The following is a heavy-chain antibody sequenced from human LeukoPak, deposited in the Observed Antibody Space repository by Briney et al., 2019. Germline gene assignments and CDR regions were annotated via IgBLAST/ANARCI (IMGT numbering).Heavy chain of an antibody. D-gene: IGHD3-22*01. V-gene: IGHV1-69*01. CDR1: GGTFISYA. Sequence: ASVKVSCKASGGTFISYAISWVRQAPGQGLEWMGGIIPIFGTANYAQKFQGRVTITADESTSTAYMELSSLRSEDTAVYYCAREGGEGYYDSSGYYPDAFDIWGQGTMVTVSS. CDR2: IIPIFGTA. J-gene: IGHJ3*02. CDR3: AREGGEGYYDSSGYYPDAFDI.